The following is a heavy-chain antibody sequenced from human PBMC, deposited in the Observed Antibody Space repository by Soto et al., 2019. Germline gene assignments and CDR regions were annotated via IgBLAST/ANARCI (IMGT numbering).Heavy chain of an antibody. V-gene: IGHV4-34*01. CDR2: INHSGST. Sequence: QVQLQQWGAGLLKPSETLSLTCAVYGGSFSGYYWSWIRQPPGKGLEWIGEINHSGSTNYNPSLKSRVTISVDTSKNQFSLKLSSVTAADTAVYYCAGPVYYGSGSYYNDWGQGTLVTVSS. CDR3: AGPVYYGSGSYYND. J-gene: IGHJ4*02. CDR1: GGSFSGYY. D-gene: IGHD3-10*01.